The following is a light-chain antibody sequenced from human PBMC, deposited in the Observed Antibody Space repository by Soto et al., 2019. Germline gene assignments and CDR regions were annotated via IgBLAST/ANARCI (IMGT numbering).Light chain of an antibody. Sequence: IPLTESPSFLSASVGDRVTITCRASQGISSNLAWYQQKPGKAPKLLIYAASTLQSGVPSRFSGSGSGTEFTLTISSLQPEDFATYYCQQFNSYPITFGQGTRLEIK. CDR2: AAS. CDR1: QGISSN. V-gene: IGKV1-9*01. CDR3: QQFNSYPIT. J-gene: IGKJ5*01.